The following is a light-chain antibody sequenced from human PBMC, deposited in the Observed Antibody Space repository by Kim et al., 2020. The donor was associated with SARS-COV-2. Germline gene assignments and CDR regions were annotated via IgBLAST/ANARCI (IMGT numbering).Light chain of an antibody. CDR1: QSISSH. CDR3: QQSYIPPFT. J-gene: IGKJ3*01. Sequence: DIQMTQSPSSLSASVGDRVTITCRTTQSISSHLNWYQQKPGRAPKLLISAASTLQGGVPSRFSGSGSETDFTLTISSLQPEDFATYFCQQSYIPPFTFGPGTKGDIK. V-gene: IGKV1-39*01. CDR2: AAS.